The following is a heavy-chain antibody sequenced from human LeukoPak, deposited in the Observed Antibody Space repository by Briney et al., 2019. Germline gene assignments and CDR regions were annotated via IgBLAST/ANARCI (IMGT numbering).Heavy chain of an antibody. CDR2: MNPNSGNT. CDR1: GYTFTSYD. J-gene: IGHJ4*02. CDR3: ARGEGWSDYYRSLAY. Sequence: ASLKVSCKASGYTFTSYDINWVRQATGQGLEWMGWMNPNSGNTGYAQKFQGRVTITRNISITTAYMELSSLRSDDTAVYYCARGEGWSDYYRSLAYWGQGTLVTVSS. V-gene: IGHV1-8*03. D-gene: IGHD3-3*01.